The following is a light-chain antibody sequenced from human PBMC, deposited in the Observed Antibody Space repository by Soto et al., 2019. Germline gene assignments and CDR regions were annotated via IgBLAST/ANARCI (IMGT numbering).Light chain of an antibody. CDR2: GAS. Sequence: EIVMTQSPATLSVSPGERAILSCRASKSVSNNLAWYQQKPGQAPRLLIDGASTRATGIPARFSGSVSGTAFNLSISSLQSEDFAIYYCQQYNNWPPLTFGGGNKVEIK. J-gene: IGKJ4*01. V-gene: IGKV3-15*01. CDR3: QQYNNWPPLT. CDR1: KSVSNN.